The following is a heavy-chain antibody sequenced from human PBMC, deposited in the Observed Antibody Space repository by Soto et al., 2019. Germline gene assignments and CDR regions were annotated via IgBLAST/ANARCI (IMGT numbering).Heavy chain of an antibody. D-gene: IGHD5-18*01. Sequence: GGSLRLSCAASGFSVSNFFMYWVRQAPGKGLEWVAAISYDGSNKYHADSVKGRFTISRDNSKNTLYLQMNSLRVEDTAVYYCAKDIVRYTYGACDYWGQGALVTVSS. V-gene: IGHV3-30*18. CDR3: AKDIVRYTYGACDY. CDR1: GFSVSNFF. CDR2: ISYDGSNK. J-gene: IGHJ4*02.